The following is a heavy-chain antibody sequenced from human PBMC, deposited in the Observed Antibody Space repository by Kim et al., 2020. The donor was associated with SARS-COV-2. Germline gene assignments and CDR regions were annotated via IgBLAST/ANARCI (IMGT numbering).Heavy chain of an antibody. D-gene: IGHD3-22*01. Sequence: GGSLTLSCAASGFTFSSYGMHWVRQAPGKGLEWVAVISYDGSNKYYADSVKGRFTISRDNSKNTLYLQMNSLRAEDTAVYYCAKPPDDSSGYYLDAFDIWGQGTMVTVSS. CDR3: AKPPDDSSGYYLDAFDI. J-gene: IGHJ3*02. CDR2: ISYDGSNK. V-gene: IGHV3-30*18. CDR1: GFTFSSYG.